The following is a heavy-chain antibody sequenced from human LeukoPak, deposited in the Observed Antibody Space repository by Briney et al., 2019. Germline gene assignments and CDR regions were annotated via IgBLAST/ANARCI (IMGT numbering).Heavy chain of an antibody. Sequence: GGSLRLSCVASDFTFSNYWMSWVRQAPGKGLEWVGNLKQDGSEIYYLDSVKGRFTISRDNTKNSLYLQMNSLRAEDTAVYYCVREGRSSNWDDWYFDLWGRGTLVTVSS. CDR1: DFTFSNYW. CDR2: LKQDGSEI. D-gene: IGHD6-13*01. J-gene: IGHJ2*01. CDR3: VREGRSSNWDDWYFDL. V-gene: IGHV3-7*01.